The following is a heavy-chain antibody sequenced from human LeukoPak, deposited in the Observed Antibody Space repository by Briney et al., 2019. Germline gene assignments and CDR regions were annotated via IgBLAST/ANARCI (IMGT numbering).Heavy chain of an antibody. D-gene: IGHD3-9*01. CDR2: ISYDGSNK. CDR1: GFTFSSYA. CDR3: AREGYFDWLSPEYYFGY. V-gene: IGHV3-30-3*01. Sequence: PGGSLRLSCAASGFTFSSYAMHWVRQAPGKGLEWVAVISYDGSNKYYADSVKGRFTISRDNSKNTLYLQMNSLRAEDTAVYYCAREGYFDWLSPEYYFGYWGQGTLVTVSS. J-gene: IGHJ4*02.